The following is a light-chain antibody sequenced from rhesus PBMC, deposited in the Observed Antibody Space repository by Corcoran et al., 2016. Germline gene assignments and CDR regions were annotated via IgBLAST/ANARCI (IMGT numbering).Light chain of an antibody. Sequence: DIQMTQSPSSLSASVGDRVTVTCRASQGINRELSWYQQKPGKAPTLLFFSASSLQKGVSSRFSGSGSGTAYTLTICSLQAEDVATYYCLQDYISPFSFGQGTKVEIK. CDR3: LQDYISPFS. CDR2: SAS. CDR1: QGINRE. J-gene: IGKJ2*01. V-gene: IGKV1-94*01.